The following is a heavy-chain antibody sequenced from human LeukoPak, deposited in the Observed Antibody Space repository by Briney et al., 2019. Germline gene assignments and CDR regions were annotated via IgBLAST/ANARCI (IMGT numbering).Heavy chain of an antibody. V-gene: IGHV3-11*04. CDR3: ARVGYYDFWSGYTLHRGPLDY. CDR2: ISSSGSTI. CDR1: GFTFSDYY. J-gene: IGHJ4*02. Sequence: GGSLRLSCAASGFTFSDYYMSWIRQAPGKGLEWVSYISSSGSTIYYADSVKGRFTTSRDNAKNSLYLQMNSLRAEDTAVYYCARVGYYDFWSGYTLHRGPLDYWGQGTLVTVSS. D-gene: IGHD3-3*01.